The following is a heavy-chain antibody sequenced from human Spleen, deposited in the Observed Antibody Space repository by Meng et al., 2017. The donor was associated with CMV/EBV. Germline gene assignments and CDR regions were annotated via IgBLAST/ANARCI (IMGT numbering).Heavy chain of an antibody. Sequence: SETLSLTCTVSGGSISSSSYYWGWIRQTPGKGLEWIGYIYYSGSTYYNPSLKSRVTISVDTSKNQFSLKLSSVTAADTAVYYCARDGTYSSSSTWGQGTLVTVSS. J-gene: IGHJ5*02. V-gene: IGHV4-31*03. CDR2: IYYSGST. D-gene: IGHD6-6*01. CDR3: ARDGTYSSSST. CDR1: GGSISSSSYY.